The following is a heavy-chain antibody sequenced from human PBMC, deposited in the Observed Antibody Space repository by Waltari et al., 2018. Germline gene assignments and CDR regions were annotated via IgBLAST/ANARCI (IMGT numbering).Heavy chain of an antibody. Sequence: QVQLQESGPGLVKPSETLSLTCTVSGGSISSHYWSWIRQPPGKGLEWIGYIYYSGSTNYTPSLMSRVTISVDTSKNQFSLKLSSVTAADTAVYYCAKSSFGKYYYYYYMDVWGKGTTVTVSS. CDR3: AKSSFGKYYYYYYMDV. D-gene: IGHD3-10*01. V-gene: IGHV4-59*11. CDR1: GGSISSHY. J-gene: IGHJ6*03. CDR2: IYYSGST.